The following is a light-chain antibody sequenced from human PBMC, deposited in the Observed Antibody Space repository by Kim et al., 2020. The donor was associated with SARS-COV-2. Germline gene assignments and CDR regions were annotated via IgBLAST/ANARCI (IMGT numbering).Light chain of an antibody. Sequence: ASVRDRVTITCRASQGIGIWLAWYQQRPGGAPKLLINAASSLQSGVPLRFSGSGSGTYFTLTISSLQPEDFATYFCQQANSFPFPFGGGTKVEIK. CDR1: QGIGIW. V-gene: IGKV1-12*01. J-gene: IGKJ4*01. CDR2: AAS. CDR3: QQANSFPFP.